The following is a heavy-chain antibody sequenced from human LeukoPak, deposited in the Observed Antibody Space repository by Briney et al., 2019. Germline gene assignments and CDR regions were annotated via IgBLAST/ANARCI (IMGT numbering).Heavy chain of an antibody. CDR2: ISAYNGNT. CDR1: GYTFTSYG. D-gene: IGHD2-2*01. Sequence: AAVKVSCKASGYTFTSYGISWVRQAPGQGLKWMGWISAYNGNTNYAQKLQGRVTMTTDTSTSTAYMELRSLRSDDTAVYYCATTDQLPSSDYYYYYMDVWGKGTTVTVSS. J-gene: IGHJ6*03. CDR3: ATTDQLPSSDYYYYYMDV. V-gene: IGHV1-18*01.